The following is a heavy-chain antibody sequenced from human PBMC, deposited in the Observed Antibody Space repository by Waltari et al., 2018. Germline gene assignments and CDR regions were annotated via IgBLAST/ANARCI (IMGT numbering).Heavy chain of an antibody. D-gene: IGHD1-26*01. CDR2: IYPGDSDT. CDR3: ARWSLWELASDAFDI. J-gene: IGHJ3*02. Sequence: EVQLVQSGAEVKKPGESLKISCKGSGYSFNSHWIGWGRQMPGKGLEWMGIIYPGDSDTRYSPSFQGQVTISADKSISTAYLQWSSLKASDTAMYYCARWSLWELASDAFDIWGQGTMVTVSS. CDR1: GYSFNSHW. V-gene: IGHV5-51*03.